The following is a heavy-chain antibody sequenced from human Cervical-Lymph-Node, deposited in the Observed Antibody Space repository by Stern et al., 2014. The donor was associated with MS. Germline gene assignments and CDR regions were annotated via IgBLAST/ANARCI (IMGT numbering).Heavy chain of an antibody. CDR2: ISSASSNI. Sequence: EVQLVDSGGGLVKPGGSLTLSCAASGFNIVTYSMHWVRQAPGKGLEWVSFISSASSNIKYADAVRGRFTISRDNAKNSLFLHMSGLRVEDTAVYYCASTSGWFDSWGQGIQVTVSS. CDR3: ASTSGWFDS. V-gene: IGHV3-21*01. J-gene: IGHJ5*01. CDR1: GFNIVTYS.